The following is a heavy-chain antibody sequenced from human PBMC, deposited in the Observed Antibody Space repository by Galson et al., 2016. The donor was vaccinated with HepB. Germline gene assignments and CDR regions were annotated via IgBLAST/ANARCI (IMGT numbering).Heavy chain of an antibody. CDR1: GYKFTGDY. J-gene: IGHJ3*02. D-gene: IGHD4-17*01. CDR3: AREGDYGDDAFDI. V-gene: IGHV1-18*04. Sequence: SVKVSCKAVGYKFTGDYLHWVRQAPGQGLEWMGWISGYNGNTYFAQNLQDRITMTTDTSTNTAYMELKNLRSHDTAVYYCAREGDYGDDAFDIWGQGTMVAVSS. CDR2: ISGYNGNT.